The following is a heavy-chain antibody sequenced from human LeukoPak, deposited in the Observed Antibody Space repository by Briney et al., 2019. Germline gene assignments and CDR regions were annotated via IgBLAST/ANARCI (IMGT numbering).Heavy chain of an antibody. CDR1: GGTFTSYA. CDR3: ARDRTNYIAPFDY. Sequence: ASVKVSCMASGGTFTSYAISWVRQAPRQELEGMGGIIPLFATANYARQFQGRVTITADESTSTAYMELSSLRSEDTALYYCARDRTNYIAPFDYWGQGTLVTVSS. J-gene: IGHJ4*02. CDR2: IIPLFATA. V-gene: IGHV1-69*01. D-gene: IGHD1-7*01.